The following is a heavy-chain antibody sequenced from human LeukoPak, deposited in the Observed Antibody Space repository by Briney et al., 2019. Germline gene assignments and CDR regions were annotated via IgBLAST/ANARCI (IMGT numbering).Heavy chain of an antibody. CDR3: ARGTLENWFDP. Sequence: PSETLSLTCAVYGGSFSGYYWSWIRQPPGKGLEWIGEINHSGSTNYNPSLKSRVTISVDTSKNQFSLKLSSVTAADTAVYYCARGTLENWFDPWGQGTLVTVSS. J-gene: IGHJ5*02. CDR1: GGSFSGYY. V-gene: IGHV4-34*01. CDR2: INHSGST.